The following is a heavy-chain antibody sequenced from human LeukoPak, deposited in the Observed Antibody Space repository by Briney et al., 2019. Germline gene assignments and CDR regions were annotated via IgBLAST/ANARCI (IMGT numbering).Heavy chain of an antibody. CDR1: GYTFTSYY. D-gene: IGHD3-3*02. CDR3: ARDTLGHLIDY. Sequence: ASVKVSCKASGYTFTSYYMHWVRQAPGQGLEWMGIINPSGGSTSYAQKFQGRVTMTRDMSTSTVYMELSSLRSEDTAVYYCARDTLGHLIDYRGQGTLVTVSS. J-gene: IGHJ4*02. V-gene: IGHV1-46*01. CDR2: INPSGGST.